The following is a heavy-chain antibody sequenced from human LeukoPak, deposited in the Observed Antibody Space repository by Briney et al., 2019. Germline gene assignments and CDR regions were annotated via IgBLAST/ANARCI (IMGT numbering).Heavy chain of an antibody. V-gene: IGHV3-48*01. CDR3: ARGTYYDFCRLGFDY. D-gene: IGHD3-3*01. CDR2: ISSSSSTI. J-gene: IGHJ4*02. Sequence: GGSLRLSCAASGFTFSSYSMNWVRQAPGKGLEWVSYISSSSSTIYYADSVKGRFTISRDNAKNSLYLQVNSLRAEDTAVYYCARGTYYDFCRLGFDYWGQGTLVTVSS. CDR1: GFTFSSYS.